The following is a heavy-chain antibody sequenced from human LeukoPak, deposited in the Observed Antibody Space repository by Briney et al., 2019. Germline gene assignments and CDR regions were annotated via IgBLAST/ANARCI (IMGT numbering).Heavy chain of an antibody. V-gene: IGHV4-39*01. J-gene: IGHJ4*02. CDR2: IYYSKNT. Sequence: SETLSHTRTVSGGSNCRIIAYGGWIRQPPGKGLEWIGSIYYSKNTYYTPSLKSRVTISADTSKNQFSLTLGSVSATDTAVYYCMSPRAYRYGYSDDGGERTLVTVSS. D-gene: IGHD5-18*01. CDR3: MSPRAYRYGYSDD. CDR1: GGSNCRIIAY.